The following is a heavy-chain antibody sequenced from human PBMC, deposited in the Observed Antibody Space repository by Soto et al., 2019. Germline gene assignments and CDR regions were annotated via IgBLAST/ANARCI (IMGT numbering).Heavy chain of an antibody. CDR1: GGSISGYY. V-gene: IGHV4-59*01. J-gene: IGHJ4*02. CDR2: IHYSGST. Sequence: QVQLQESGPGLVKPSETLSLTCTVSGGSISGYYWSWIRQSPGKGLEWIGYIHYSGSTDYKPSLMSRITISVETSKNQFSLKLSSVTAADTAVYYCARGYTSGWYYFAFWGQGTLVTVSS. CDR3: ARGYTSGWYYFAF. D-gene: IGHD6-19*01.